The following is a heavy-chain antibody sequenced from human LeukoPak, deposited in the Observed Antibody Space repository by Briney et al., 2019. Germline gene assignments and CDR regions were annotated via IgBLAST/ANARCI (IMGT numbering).Heavy chain of an antibody. CDR1: GFTFSSYA. D-gene: IGHD3-9*01. J-gene: IGHJ6*02. V-gene: IGHV3-30*04. CDR3: ARVLWLTGYSPSYGMDV. CDR2: ISYDGSNN. Sequence: GRSLRLSCAASGFTFSSYAMHWVRQAPGKGLEWVAVISYDGSNNYYADSVKGRLTISRDKSKNTLYLQMNSLRAEDTAVYYCARVLWLTGYSPSYGMDVWGQGTTVTVSS.